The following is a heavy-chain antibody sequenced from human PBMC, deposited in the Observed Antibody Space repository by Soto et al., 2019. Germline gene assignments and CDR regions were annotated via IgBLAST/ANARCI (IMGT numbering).Heavy chain of an antibody. V-gene: IGHV3-21*01. CDR1: GFTFSSYS. Sequence: EVQLVESGGGLVKPGGSLRLSCAASGFTFSSYSMNWVRQAPGKGLEWVSSISSSSSYIYYAESVKGRFTISRDNAKNSLFLQINSLRAEDTAVYYCARGSAITMVRGDIWGQGTMVTVSS. CDR2: ISSSSSYI. J-gene: IGHJ3*02. CDR3: ARGSAITMVRGDI. D-gene: IGHD3-10*01.